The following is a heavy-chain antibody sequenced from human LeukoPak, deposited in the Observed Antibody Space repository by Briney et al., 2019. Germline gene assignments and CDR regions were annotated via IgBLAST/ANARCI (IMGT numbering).Heavy chain of an antibody. CDR2: IDESGGST. CDR1: GFTFSSYS. J-gene: IGHJ4*02. Sequence: GGSLRLSCAAPGFTFSSYSMNWVRQAPGKGLEWVSSIDESGGSTYYADSVKGQCTISRDNSRSSLYLEMNSLRAEDTAVYYCARGNTGWPYYLDYWGQGTLVTVSS. V-gene: IGHV3-23*01. CDR3: ARGNTGWPYYLDY. D-gene: IGHD6-19*01.